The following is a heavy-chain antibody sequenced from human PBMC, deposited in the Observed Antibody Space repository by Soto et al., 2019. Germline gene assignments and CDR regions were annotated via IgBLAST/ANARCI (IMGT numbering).Heavy chain of an antibody. J-gene: IGHJ4*02. CDR2: INAGNGNT. V-gene: IGHV1-3*01. CDR3: ARDGGDYGDYVVY. Sequence: ASVKVSCKASGYTFTSYAMHWVRQAPGQRLEWMGWINAGNGNTKYSQKFQGRVTITRDTSASTAYMELSSLRSEDTAVYYCARDGGDYGDYVVYWGQGTLVTVSS. D-gene: IGHD4-17*01. CDR1: GYTFTSYA.